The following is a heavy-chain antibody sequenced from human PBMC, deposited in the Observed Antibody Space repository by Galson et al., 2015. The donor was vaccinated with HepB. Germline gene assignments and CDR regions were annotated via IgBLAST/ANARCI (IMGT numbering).Heavy chain of an antibody. CDR2: INTGNGNT. V-gene: IGHV1-3*04. CDR1: GYTFSSYA. J-gene: IGHJ4*02. Sequence: SVKVSCKASGYTFSSYAMHWVRQAPGQRLEWMGWINTGNGNTKYSQKFQGRVTIIRDTSASTAYMELSSLRSEDTAVYYCAREGVITFGGVIAKSGYFDYWGQGTLVTVSS. D-gene: IGHD3-16*02. CDR3: AREGVITFGGVIAKSGYFDY.